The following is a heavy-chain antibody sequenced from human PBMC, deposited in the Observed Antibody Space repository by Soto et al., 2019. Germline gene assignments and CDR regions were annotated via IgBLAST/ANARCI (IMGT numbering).Heavy chain of an antibody. V-gene: IGHV3-64*01. CDR2: ISSNGGST. CDR3: ASSPGYYYYYMDV. J-gene: IGHJ6*03. D-gene: IGHD2-8*02. CDR1: GFTFSSYA. Sequence: GGSLRLSCAASGFTFSSYAMHWVRQAPGKGLEYVSAISSNGGSTYYANSVKGRFTISRDNSKNTLYLQMGSLRAEDMAVYYCASSPGYYYYYMDVWGKGTTVTVSS.